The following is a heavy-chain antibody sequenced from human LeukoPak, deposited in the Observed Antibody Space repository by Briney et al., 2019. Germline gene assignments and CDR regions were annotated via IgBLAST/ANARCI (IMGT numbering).Heavy chain of an antibody. Sequence: GASVKVSCKASGYTFTSSDINWVRQAPGQGFEWMGWMNPNSGNTDYAQQFQGRVTMTRDTSIATAYMELSSLTSDDTAVYYCTKGSVSGSFRDCWGQGTLVTVSS. J-gene: IGHJ4*02. CDR2: MNPNSGNT. V-gene: IGHV1-8*01. CDR1: GYTFTSSD. CDR3: TKGSVSGSFRDC. D-gene: IGHD3-16*02.